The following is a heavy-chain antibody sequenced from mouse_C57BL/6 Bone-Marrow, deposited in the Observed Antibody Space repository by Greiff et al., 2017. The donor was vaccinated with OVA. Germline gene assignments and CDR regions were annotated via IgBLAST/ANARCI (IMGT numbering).Heavy chain of an antibody. Sequence: VQLQQSGAELARPGASVKMSCKASGYTFTSYTMHWVKQRPGQGLEWIGYINPSSGYTKYNQKFKDKATLTAAKSSSTAYMQLSSLTSEDSAVYYCARSGDYGWFAYWGQGTLVTVSA. J-gene: IGHJ3*01. CDR3: ARSGDYGWFAY. CDR1: GYTFTSYT. CDR2: INPSSGYT. D-gene: IGHD2-4*01. V-gene: IGHV1-4*01.